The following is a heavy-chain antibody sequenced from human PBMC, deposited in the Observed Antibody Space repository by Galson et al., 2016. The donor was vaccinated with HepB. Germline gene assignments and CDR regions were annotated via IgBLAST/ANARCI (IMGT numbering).Heavy chain of an antibody. CDR1: GFIFDDYA. V-gene: IGHV3-9*01. CDR3: VKDKAAAGLNQGAWFDP. CDR2: ISWDSTGK. Sequence: SLRLPCAVSGFIFDDYAMHWVRQAPGKGLEWVSSISWDSTGKGYAESVKGRFTISRDNAKNSLYLQMNSLRPDDTALYYCVKDKAAAGLNQGAWFDPWGQGTLVTVSS. D-gene: IGHD6-13*01. J-gene: IGHJ5*02.